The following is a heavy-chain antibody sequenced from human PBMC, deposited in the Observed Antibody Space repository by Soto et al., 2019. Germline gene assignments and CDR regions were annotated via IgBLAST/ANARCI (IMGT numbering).Heavy chain of an antibody. Sequence: CAESNGVDLGGRCYWNWIRQPPGKGLEWIGYIYYSGSTNYNPSLKSRVTMSVDTSKNQFSLKLTSVTAADAGVYYCAKEDYYDSNNWFDPWGQGIVVTVSS. CDR3: AKEDYYDSNNWFDP. D-gene: IGHD3-9*01. V-gene: IGHV4-61*01. J-gene: IGHJ5*02. CDR2: IYYSGST. CDR1: NGVDLGGRCY.